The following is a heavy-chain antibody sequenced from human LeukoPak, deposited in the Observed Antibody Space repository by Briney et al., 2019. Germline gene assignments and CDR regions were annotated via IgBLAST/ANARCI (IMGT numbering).Heavy chain of an antibody. CDR3: ARHHRPHSSSWLNY. CDR1: GYTFTGYY. CDR2: INPNSGGT. V-gene: IGHV1-2*06. D-gene: IGHD6-13*01. Sequence: EASVKVSCKASGYTFTGYYMHWVRQAPGQGLEWMGRINPNSGGTNYAQKFQGRVTMTRDTSISTAYMELSRLRSDDTAVYYCARHHRPHSSSWLNYWGQGTLVTVSS. J-gene: IGHJ4*02.